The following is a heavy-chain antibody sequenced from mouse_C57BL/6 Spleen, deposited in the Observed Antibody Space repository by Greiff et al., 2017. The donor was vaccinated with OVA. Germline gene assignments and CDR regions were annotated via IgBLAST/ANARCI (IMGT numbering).Heavy chain of an antibody. J-gene: IGHJ3*01. Sequence: QVQLKESGAELVKPGASVKISCKASGYTFTDYYINWVKQRPGQGLAWIGKIGPGSGSTSYNEKFKGKATLTADKSSSTAYMQLSSLTSEDSAFYFCAIAEILTAQATWFAYWGQGTLVTVSA. CDR1: GYTFTDYY. CDR3: AIAEILTAQATWFAY. D-gene: IGHD3-2*02. V-gene: IGHV1-77*01. CDR2: IGPGSGST.